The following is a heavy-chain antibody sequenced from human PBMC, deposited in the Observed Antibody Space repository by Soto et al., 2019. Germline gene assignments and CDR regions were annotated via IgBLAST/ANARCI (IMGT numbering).Heavy chain of an antibody. D-gene: IGHD3-9*01. CDR1: GGSICSSSYY. Sequence: SETLSLTCTVSGGSICSSSYYWGWIRQPPGKGLEWIGSIYYSGSTYYNPSLKSRVTISVDTSKNQFSLKLSSVTAADTAVYYCARRYYDILTGPFDYWGQGTLVTVSS. J-gene: IGHJ4*02. CDR3: ARRYYDILTGPFDY. CDR2: IYYSGST. V-gene: IGHV4-39*01.